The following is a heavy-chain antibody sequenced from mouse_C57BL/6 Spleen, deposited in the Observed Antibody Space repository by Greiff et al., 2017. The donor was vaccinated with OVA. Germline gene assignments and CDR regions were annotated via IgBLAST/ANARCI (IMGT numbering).Heavy chain of an antibody. CDR1: GFTFSDAW. CDR3: TPTTVVAHYYAMDD. D-gene: IGHD1-1*01. CDR2: IRNKANNHAT. Sequence: DVKLVESGGGLVQPGGSMKLSCAASGFTFSDAWMDWVRQSPEKGLEWVAEIRNKANNHATYYAESVKGRFTISRDDSKSSFYLQMNSLRAEDTGIYDWTPTTVVAHYYAMDDWGQGTSVTVSS. V-gene: IGHV6-6*01. J-gene: IGHJ4*01.